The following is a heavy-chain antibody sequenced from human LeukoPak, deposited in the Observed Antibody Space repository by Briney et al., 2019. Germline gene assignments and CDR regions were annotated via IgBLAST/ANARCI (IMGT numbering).Heavy chain of an antibody. J-gene: IGHJ4*02. V-gene: IGHV1-18*01. Sequence: ASVKVSCKASGYTFTSYGINWARQAPGQGLEWMGWISTYNGNTDHAQKFQGRVTMTTDTSTSTAYMELRSLTSDDTAVYYCARPLCFGESPLGIWGQGTLVTVSS. CDR3: ARPLCFGESPLGI. CDR2: ISTYNGNT. CDR1: GYTFTSYG. D-gene: IGHD3-10*01.